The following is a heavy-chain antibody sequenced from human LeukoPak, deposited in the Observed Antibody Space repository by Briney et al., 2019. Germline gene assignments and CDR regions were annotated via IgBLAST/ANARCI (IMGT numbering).Heavy chain of an antibody. J-gene: IGHJ6*02. CDR3: AGYCSGGSCYYYYGMDV. V-gene: IGHV3-30-3*01. Sequence: GGSLRLSCAASGFTFSSYAMHWVRQAPGKGLEWVAVISYDGSNKYYADSVKGRFTISRDNSKNTLYLQMNSLRAEDTAVYYCAGYCSGGSCYYYYGMDVWGQGTTVTVSS. CDR2: ISYDGSNK. CDR1: GFTFSSYA. D-gene: IGHD2-15*01.